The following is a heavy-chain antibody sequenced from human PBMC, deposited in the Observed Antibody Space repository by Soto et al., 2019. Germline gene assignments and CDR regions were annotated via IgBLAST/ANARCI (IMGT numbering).Heavy chain of an antibody. D-gene: IGHD1-26*01. V-gene: IGHV3-30*18. CDR3: AKEHHDSAGWERPGDY. J-gene: IGHJ4*02. Sequence: QVQLVESGGGVVQPGRSLRLSCAASGFTFSSYGMHWVRQAPGKGLEWVAVISYDGSNKYYADSVKGRFTISRDNSKNTLYLQMNSLRAEDTAVYYCAKEHHDSAGWERPGDYWGQGTLVTVSS. CDR2: ISYDGSNK. CDR1: GFTFSSYG.